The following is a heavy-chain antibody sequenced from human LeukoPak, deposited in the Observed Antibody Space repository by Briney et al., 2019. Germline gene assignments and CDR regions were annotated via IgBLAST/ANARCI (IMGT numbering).Heavy chain of an antibody. D-gene: IGHD2-8*01. Sequence: SGTLSLTCAVSGGSISSSHWWSWVRQSPGKGLEWIGEIYHSGSTNYNPSLESRVNISVDKSKNQFSLKLTSVTVADTAVYYCAKYVNGGEKGFDYWGQGTLVTVSS. CDR1: GGSISSSHW. J-gene: IGHJ4*02. V-gene: IGHV4-4*02. CDR2: IYHSGST. CDR3: AKYVNGGEKGFDY.